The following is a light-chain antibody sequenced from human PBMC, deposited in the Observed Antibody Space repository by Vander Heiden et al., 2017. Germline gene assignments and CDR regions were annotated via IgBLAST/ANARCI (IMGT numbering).Light chain of an antibody. CDR3: QQRSNVYT. Sequence: EIVLTQSPATLSLSPGERATLSCRASQSVSSYLAWYQQKPGQAPRLLIYDASNRATGIPDRFSGSGSGTDFTLTISSLEPEDFAVYYWQQRSNVYTFGQGTKLEIK. J-gene: IGKJ2*01. V-gene: IGKV3-11*01. CDR2: DAS. CDR1: QSVSSY.